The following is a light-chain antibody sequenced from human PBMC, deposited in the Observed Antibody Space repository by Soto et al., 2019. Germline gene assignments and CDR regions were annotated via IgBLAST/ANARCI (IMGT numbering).Light chain of an antibody. J-gene: IGKJ3*01. CDR2: AAS. CDR1: QTIRSY. V-gene: IGKV1-39*01. CDR3: QQTYSTPS. Sequence: DIQMTQSPSSLSASVGDRVTITCRASQTIRSYLNWYQLRPGKAPKLLIYAASSLQSGVPSRFSGSGSATEYTLTITGLQPEDLATYYCQQTYSTPSFGPGTKVDIQ.